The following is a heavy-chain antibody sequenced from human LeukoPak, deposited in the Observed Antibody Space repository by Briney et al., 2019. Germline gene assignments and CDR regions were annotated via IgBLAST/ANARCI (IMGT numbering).Heavy chain of an antibody. J-gene: IGHJ4*02. CDR2: IYYSGST. V-gene: IGHV4-59*01. CDR1: GGSISSYY. CDR3: ARGYDFWGGYDY. Sequence: KTSETLSLTCTVSGGSISSYYWSWIRQPPGKGLEWIGYIYYSGSTNYNPSLKSRVTMSVDTSKNQFSLKLSSVTAADTAVYYCARGYDFWGGYDYWGQGTLVTVSS. D-gene: IGHD3-3*01.